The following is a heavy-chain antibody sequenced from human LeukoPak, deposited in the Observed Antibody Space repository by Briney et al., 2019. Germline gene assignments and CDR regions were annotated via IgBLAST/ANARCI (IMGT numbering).Heavy chain of an antibody. J-gene: IGHJ6*03. CDR2: IYYSGNT. CDR3: ARSPSSGYYYYYYYMDV. D-gene: IGHD3-22*01. CDR1: GGSMSIYY. V-gene: IGHV4-59*01. Sequence: PSETLSLTCTVSGGSMSIYYWSWIRQPPGKGLQWIGWIYYSGNTNYNPSLKSRVTISVDTSKNQFSLKLYSVTAADTAVYYCARSPSSGYYYYYYYMDVWGKGTTVTVSS.